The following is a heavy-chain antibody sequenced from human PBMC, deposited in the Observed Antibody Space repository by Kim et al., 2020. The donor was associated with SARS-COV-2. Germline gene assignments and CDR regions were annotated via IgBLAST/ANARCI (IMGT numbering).Heavy chain of an antibody. Sequence: AGSVKGRFTISRDNAKNSLYLQMNSLRAEDTALYHCARGYRDFYYYYGMDVWGQGTTVTVSS. D-gene: IGHD4-4*01. J-gene: IGHJ6*02. V-gene: IGHV3-20*01. CDR3: ARGYRDFYYYYGMDV.